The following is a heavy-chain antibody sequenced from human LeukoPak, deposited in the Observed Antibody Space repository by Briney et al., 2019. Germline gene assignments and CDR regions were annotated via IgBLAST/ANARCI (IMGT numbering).Heavy chain of an antibody. CDR2: IYISGST. CDR1: GGSMSSGSYH. Sequence: SETLSLTCSVSGGSMSSGSYHRGWIRQPAGKGLESIGRIYISGSTDYNPSLKSRVTISVDTSKNQFSLQLTSVTAADTAVYYCARGYGGYVDYWGQGTLVTVSS. D-gene: IGHD4-23*01. V-gene: IGHV4-61*02. CDR3: ARGYGGYVDY. J-gene: IGHJ4*02.